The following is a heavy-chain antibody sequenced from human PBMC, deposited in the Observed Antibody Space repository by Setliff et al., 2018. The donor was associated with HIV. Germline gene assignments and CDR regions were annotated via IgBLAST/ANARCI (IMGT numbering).Heavy chain of an antibody. CDR3: TTKPPAADFQH. J-gene: IGHJ1*01. Sequence: GGSLRLSCAASGFIFSNAWMNWVRQAPGKGLEWVGRIKSKTDGGTTDYAAPVKGRFTISRDDSKNTLYLQMNSLKTEDTAIYYCTTKPPAADFQHWGQGTLVTVSS. CDR2: IKSKTDGGTT. D-gene: IGHD2-2*01. V-gene: IGHV3-15*07. CDR1: GFIFSNAW.